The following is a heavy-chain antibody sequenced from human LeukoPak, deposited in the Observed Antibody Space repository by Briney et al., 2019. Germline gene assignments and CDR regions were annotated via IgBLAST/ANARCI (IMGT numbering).Heavy chain of an antibody. D-gene: IGHD3-22*01. CDR2: INHSGST. J-gene: IGHJ4*02. V-gene: IGHV4-39*07. Sequence: SETLSLTCTVSVDAITGSSYYWSWIRQPPGKGLEWIGEINHSGSTNYNPSLKSRVTISVDTSKNQFSLKLSSVTAADTAVYYCASKWDSSGPYGDYWGQGTLVTVSS. CDR3: ASKWDSSGPYGDY. CDR1: VDAITGSSYY.